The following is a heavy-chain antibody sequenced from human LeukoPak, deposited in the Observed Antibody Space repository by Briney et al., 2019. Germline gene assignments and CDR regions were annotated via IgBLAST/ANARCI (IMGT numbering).Heavy chain of an antibody. CDR1: GGSISSYY. Sequence: PSETLSLTCTVSGGSISSYYWSWIRQPPGKGLEWIGYIYYSGSTNYNPSLKSRVTISVDTSENQFSLKLSSVTAADTAVYYCARDSPMTTVTIDYYYMDVWGKGTTVTVSS. D-gene: IGHD4-17*01. CDR2: IYYSGST. V-gene: IGHV4-59*01. J-gene: IGHJ6*03. CDR3: ARDSPMTTVTIDYYYMDV.